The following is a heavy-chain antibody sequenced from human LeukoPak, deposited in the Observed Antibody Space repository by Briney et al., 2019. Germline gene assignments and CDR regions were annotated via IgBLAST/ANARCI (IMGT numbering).Heavy chain of an antibody. V-gene: IGHV3-49*03. CDR3: TRSSTTYYYDSSGPRGAFDI. J-gene: IGHJ3*02. Sequence: GGSLRLSCTASGFTFGDYAMSWFRQASGKGLEWVGFIRSKAYGGTTEYAASVKGRFTISRDDSKSIAYLQMNSLETEDTAVYYCTRSSTTYYYDSSGPRGAFDIWGQGTMVTVSS. CDR1: GFTFGDYA. D-gene: IGHD3-22*01. CDR2: IRSKAYGGTT.